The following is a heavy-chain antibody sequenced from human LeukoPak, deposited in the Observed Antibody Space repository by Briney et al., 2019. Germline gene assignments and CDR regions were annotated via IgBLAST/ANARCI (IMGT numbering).Heavy chain of an antibody. J-gene: IGHJ4*01. V-gene: IGHV1-69*06. CDR1: GGTFSSYA. D-gene: IGHD3-10*01. Sequence: GASVKVSCKASGGTFSSYAISWVRQAPGQGLEWMGGIIPIFGTANYAQKFQGRVTITADKSTSTAYMELSSLRSEDTAVYYCARDYSGDYYGSGSYYYFDYWGHGTLVTVSS. CDR2: IIPIFGTA. CDR3: ARDYSGDYYGSGSYYYFDY.